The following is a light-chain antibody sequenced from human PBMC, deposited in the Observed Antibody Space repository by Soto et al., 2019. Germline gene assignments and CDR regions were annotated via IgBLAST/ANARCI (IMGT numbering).Light chain of an antibody. Sequence: DIQMTQSPSTLSSSVGDRVTITCRASQSISRGLSWYQQKPGKAPNLLIYDASTLESGVPSRFSGSGSGTEFTLTISGLQPDDFATYYCQHYNSYSEAFGQGTKVDIK. CDR1: QSISRG. CDR3: QHYNSYSEA. V-gene: IGKV1-5*01. J-gene: IGKJ1*01. CDR2: DAS.